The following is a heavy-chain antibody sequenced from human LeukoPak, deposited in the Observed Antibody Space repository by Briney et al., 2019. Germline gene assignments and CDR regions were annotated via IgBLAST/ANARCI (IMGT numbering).Heavy chain of an antibody. CDR1: GFTFSSYA. CDR2: ISYDGSNK. J-gene: IGHJ4*02. D-gene: IGHD1-26*01. Sequence: GGSLRLSCAASGFTFSSYAMHWVRQAPGKGLEWVAVISYDGSNKYYADSVKGRFTISRDNSKNTLYLQMNSLRAEDTAVYYCARVGGSYAQPNDYWSQGALVTVSS. V-gene: IGHV3-30*04. CDR3: ARVGGSYAQPNDY.